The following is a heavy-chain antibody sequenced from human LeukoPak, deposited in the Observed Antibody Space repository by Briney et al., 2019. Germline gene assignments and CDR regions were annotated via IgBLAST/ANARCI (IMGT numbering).Heavy chain of an antibody. Sequence: GGSLRLSCAAPGFTFSSYSMNWVRQAPGKGLEWVSSISSSSSYIYYADSVKGRFTISRDNAKNSLYLQMNSLRAEDTAVYYCARLIPRSQTPAVAGTWDSYWGQGTLVTVSS. J-gene: IGHJ4*02. D-gene: IGHD6-19*01. CDR3: ARLIPRSQTPAVAGTWDSY. CDR2: ISSSSSYI. V-gene: IGHV3-21*01. CDR1: GFTFSSYS.